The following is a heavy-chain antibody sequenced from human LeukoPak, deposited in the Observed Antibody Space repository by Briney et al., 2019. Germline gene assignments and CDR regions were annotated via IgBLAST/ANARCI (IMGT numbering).Heavy chain of an antibody. CDR2: IIPIFGTA. CDR1: GGTFSSYA. D-gene: IGHD3-9*01. CDR3: ASDILTGYYAAFDP. V-gene: IGHV1-69*01. J-gene: IGHJ5*02. Sequence: ASVEVSCKASGGTFSSYAISWVRQAPGQGLEWMGGIIPIFGTANYAQKFQGRVTITADESTSTAYMELSSLRSEDTAVYYCASDILTGYYAAFDPWGQGTLVTVSS.